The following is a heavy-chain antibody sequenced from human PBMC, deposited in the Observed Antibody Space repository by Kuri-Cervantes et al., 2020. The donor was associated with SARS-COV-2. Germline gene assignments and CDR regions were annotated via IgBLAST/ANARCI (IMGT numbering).Heavy chain of an antibody. V-gene: IGHV5-51*01. Sequence: KVSCKGSGYSFPSYWIGWVRQMPGKGLEWMGIIYPGDSDTRYSPSFQGQVTISADKSISTAYLQWSSLKASDTAMYYCARPLYYYDSSGYPGSVVAFDIWGQGTLVTVSS. CDR2: IYPGDSDT. CDR1: GYSFPSYW. CDR3: ARPLYYYDSSGYPGSVVAFDI. D-gene: IGHD3-22*01. J-gene: IGHJ3*02.